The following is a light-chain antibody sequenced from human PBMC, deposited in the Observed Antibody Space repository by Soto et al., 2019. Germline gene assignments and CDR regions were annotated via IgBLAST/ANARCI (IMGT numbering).Light chain of an antibody. Sequence: QSALTQPASVSGSPGQSITISCTGTSSDIGAYNYVSWYRQHPGKAPKLMIYEVINRPSGVSNRFSGSKSGKTASLTISGLQAEDEADYYCSSYTSSSTTPYVFGTGTKVTVL. V-gene: IGLV2-14*01. CDR1: SSDIGAYNY. CDR2: EVI. J-gene: IGLJ1*01. CDR3: SSYTSSSTTPYV.